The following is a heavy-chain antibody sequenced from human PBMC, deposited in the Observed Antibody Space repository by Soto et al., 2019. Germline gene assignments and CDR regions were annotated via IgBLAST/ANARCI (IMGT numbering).Heavy chain of an antibody. D-gene: IGHD1-26*01. CDR1: GYTFTGYY. Sequence: QVQLVHSGDEVKKSGASLKVSCKASGYTFTGYYIHWVRQAPGQGLEWMGWINPKSGDTNYAQKCQGRVSMTRDTSITTAYMEVSRLKSDDTAVYYCARGSPRMGALPTYWGQGTLVTVSS. CDR2: INPKSGDT. J-gene: IGHJ4*02. V-gene: IGHV1-2*02. CDR3: ARGSPRMGALPTY.